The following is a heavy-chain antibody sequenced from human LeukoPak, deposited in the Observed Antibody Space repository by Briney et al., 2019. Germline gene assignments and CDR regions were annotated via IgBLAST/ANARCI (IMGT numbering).Heavy chain of an antibody. Sequence: PSETLSLTCTVSGGSISSSSYYWGWIRQPPGKGLEWIGEINHSGSTNHNPSLKSRVTISVDTSKNQFSLKLSSVTAADTAVYYCARHAGRLRFRAHFDYWGQGTLVTVSS. CDR1: GGSISSSSYY. CDR2: INHSGST. V-gene: IGHV4-39*01. J-gene: IGHJ4*02. CDR3: ARHAGRLRFRAHFDY. D-gene: IGHD5-12*01.